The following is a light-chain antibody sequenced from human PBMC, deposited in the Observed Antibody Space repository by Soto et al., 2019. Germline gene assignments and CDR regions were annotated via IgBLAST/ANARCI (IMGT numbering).Light chain of an antibody. Sequence: QSALTQPRSVSGSPGQSVTFSCTGTSSDVGGYNFVSWYQQYPGKAPKVIIYDVSKRPSGVPDRFSGSKSGNTASLTISGLQAEDEADYYCCSYAGSYTLWVFGGGTKLTVL. CDR3: CSYAGSYTLWV. J-gene: IGLJ3*02. V-gene: IGLV2-11*01. CDR2: DVS. CDR1: SSDVGGYNF.